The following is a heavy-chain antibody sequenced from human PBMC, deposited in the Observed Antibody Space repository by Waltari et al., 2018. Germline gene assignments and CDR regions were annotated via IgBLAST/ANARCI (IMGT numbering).Heavy chain of an antibody. D-gene: IGHD3-10*01. CDR3: ARDLSFGSLDY. J-gene: IGHJ4*02. V-gene: IGHV3-33*07. CDR1: GFSVSNYG. CDR2: IWYDGTKA. Sequence: QVHLVESGGSVVQPGTSLRLSCAASGFSVSNYGMFWVSQSPGKGLEWVALIWYDGTKANYEDSVKGRFTISKDNSKNTLFLQMNSLRDGDTAVYFCARDLSFGSLDYGGQGTLVTVSS.